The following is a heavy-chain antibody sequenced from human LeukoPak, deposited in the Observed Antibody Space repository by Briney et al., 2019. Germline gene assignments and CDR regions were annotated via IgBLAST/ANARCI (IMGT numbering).Heavy chain of an antibody. V-gene: IGHV3-23*01. CDR1: GFTFSSYV. CDR2: LSPSGGST. Sequence: GGSLRLSCAASGFTFSSYVMNWVRQAPGKGLEWVSGLSPSGGSTYYADSVKVRFTISRDNSKNTVYLQMNSLRDEDTAVYYCAKKYYPDYWGQGTLVIVSS. D-gene: IGHD3-16*01. CDR3: AKKYYPDY. J-gene: IGHJ4*02.